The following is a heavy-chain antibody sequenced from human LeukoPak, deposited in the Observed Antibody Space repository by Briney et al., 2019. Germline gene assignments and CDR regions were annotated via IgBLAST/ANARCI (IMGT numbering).Heavy chain of an antibody. CDR3: ARLLYYDSSGYYYFDY. CDR2: IYPGDSDT. Sequence: KPGESLKISCKGSGYSFTSYWIGWVRQMPGKSLEWMGIIYPGDSDTRYSPSFQGQVTISADKSISTAYLQWSSLKASDTAMYYCARLLYYDSSGYYYFDYWGQGTLVTVSS. D-gene: IGHD3-22*01. J-gene: IGHJ4*02. CDR1: GYSFTSYW. V-gene: IGHV5-51*01.